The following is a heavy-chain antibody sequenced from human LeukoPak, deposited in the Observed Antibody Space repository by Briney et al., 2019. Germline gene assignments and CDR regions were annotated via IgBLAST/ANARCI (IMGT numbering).Heavy chain of an antibody. CDR2: IYSGGST. J-gene: IGHJ4*02. Sequence: GGSLRLSCAASGFTVSSNYMSWVRQAPGKGLEWVSVIYSGGSTYYADSVKGRFTISRDNSKNTLYLQMNSLRAEDTAVYYCATAEYSSGNGYWGQGTLVTVSS. D-gene: IGHD6-19*01. CDR1: GFTVSSNY. V-gene: IGHV3-53*01. CDR3: ATAEYSSGNGY.